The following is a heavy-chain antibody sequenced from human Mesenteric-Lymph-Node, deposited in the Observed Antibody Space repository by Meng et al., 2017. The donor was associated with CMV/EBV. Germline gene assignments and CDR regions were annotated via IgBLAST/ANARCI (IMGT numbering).Heavy chain of an antibody. CDR3: ARVLDYYGSRSYSLYFDY. D-gene: IGHD3-10*01. Sequence: GSLRPSCNVSGGSISSSYWSWIRQPPGKGLEWIGYIYYSGSTNYNPSLKSRVTISVDTSKNQFSLKLSSVTAADTAVYYCARVLDYYGSRSYSLYFDYWGQGTLVTVSS. J-gene: IGHJ4*02. CDR2: IYYSGST. CDR1: GGSISSSY. V-gene: IGHV4-59*01.